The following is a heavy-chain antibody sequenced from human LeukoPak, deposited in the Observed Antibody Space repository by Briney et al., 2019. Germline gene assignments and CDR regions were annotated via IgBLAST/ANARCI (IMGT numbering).Heavy chain of an antibody. Sequence: ASVKVSCKASGYTFTSYDINWVRQAPGQGLEWMGWMNPNSGNTGYAQKFQGRVTMTRNTSISTAYMELSSLRSEDTAVYYCASFFWSGSPPNYYYYYMDVWGKGTTVTVSS. CDR2: MNPNSGNT. CDR1: GYTFTSYD. J-gene: IGHJ6*03. D-gene: IGHD3-3*01. CDR3: ASFFWSGSPPNYYYYYMDV. V-gene: IGHV1-8*01.